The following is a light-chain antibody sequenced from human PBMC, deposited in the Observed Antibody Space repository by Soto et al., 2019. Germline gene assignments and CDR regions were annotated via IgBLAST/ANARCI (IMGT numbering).Light chain of an antibody. CDR1: QGINNY. CDR2: ASS. CDR3: QQYSIYWNT. V-gene: IGKV1-27*01. J-gene: IGKJ2*01. Sequence: DIQMTQSPSSLSASVGDRVTITCRASQGINNYLAWYQQKPGEVPKLLIYASSTLQSGGPSRFSGSGSGTEFTLTISSLQPDDFATYYCQQYSIYWNTFGQGTKLEIK.